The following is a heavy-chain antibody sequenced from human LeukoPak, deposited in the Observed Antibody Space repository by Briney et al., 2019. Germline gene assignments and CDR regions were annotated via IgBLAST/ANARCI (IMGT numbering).Heavy chain of an antibody. J-gene: IGHJ4*02. D-gene: IGHD6-19*01. V-gene: IGHV4-59*08. CDR2: IYYSGRI. Sequence: PSETLSLTCTVSGGSISNYYWSWIRQPPGKGLEWIGYIYYSGRINYNPSLKSRVTISVDTSKNQSSLKLSSVTAADTAVYYCARHEYAVAGIFDYWGQGTLVTVSS. CDR3: ARHEYAVAGIFDY. CDR1: GGSISNYY.